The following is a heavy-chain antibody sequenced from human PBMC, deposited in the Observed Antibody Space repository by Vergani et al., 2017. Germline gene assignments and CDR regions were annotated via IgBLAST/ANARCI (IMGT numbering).Heavy chain of an antibody. CDR2: ISSNGGST. Sequence: VQLVESGGGLVQPGGSLRLSCSASGFTFSSYAMHWVRQAPGKGLEYVSAISSNGGSTYYADSVKGRFTISRDNSKNSLYLQMNSLRAEDTAVYYCARDQQYNWNSGYYYYYYYMDVWGKGTTVTVSS. J-gene: IGHJ6*03. V-gene: IGHV3-64*04. CDR3: ARDQQYNWNSGYYYYYYYMDV. D-gene: IGHD1-7*01. CDR1: GFTFSSYA.